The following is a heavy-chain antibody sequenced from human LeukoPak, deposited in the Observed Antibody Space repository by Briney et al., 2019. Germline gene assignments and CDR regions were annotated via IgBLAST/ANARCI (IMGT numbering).Heavy chain of an antibody. V-gene: IGHV1-46*01. CDR1: GYTFTSYY. D-gene: IGHD3-9*01. CDR2: INPSGGST. Sequence: ASVKVSCKAYGYTFTSYYMHWVRQAPGQGLEWMGIINPSGGSTSYAQKFQGRVTMTRDTSTSTVYMELSSLRSEDTAVYYCAREGQLRYFDWLPTPNWFDPWGQGTLVTVSS. CDR3: AREGQLRYFDWLPTPNWFDP. J-gene: IGHJ5*02.